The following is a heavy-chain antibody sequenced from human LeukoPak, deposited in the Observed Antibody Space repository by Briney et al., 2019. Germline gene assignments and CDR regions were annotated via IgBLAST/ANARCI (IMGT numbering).Heavy chain of an antibody. J-gene: IGHJ6*02. CDR2: IYYSGGT. V-gene: IGHV4-31*03. CDR1: GGSISSGGYY. CDR3: ARDYGSGTPGYYYYGMDV. D-gene: IGHD3-10*01. Sequence: PSQTLSLTCTVSGGSISSGGYYWSWIRQHPGKGLEWIGYIYYSGGTYYNPSLKSRVTISVDTSKNQFSLKLSSVTAADTAVYYCARDYGSGTPGYYYYGMDVWGQGTTVTVSS.